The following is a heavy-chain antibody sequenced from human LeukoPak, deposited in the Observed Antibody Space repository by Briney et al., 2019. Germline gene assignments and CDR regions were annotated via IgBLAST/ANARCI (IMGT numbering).Heavy chain of an antibody. CDR3: ARVAKGAFDY. V-gene: IGHV4-34*01. CDR2: INHSGGT. CDR1: GGSFSGYY. J-gene: IGHJ4*02. Sequence: SETLSLTCAVYGGSFSGYYWSWIRQPPGKGLEWIGEINHSGGTNYNPSLKSRVTISVDTSKNQFSLKLSSVTAADTAVYYCARVAKGAFDYWGQGTLVTVSS.